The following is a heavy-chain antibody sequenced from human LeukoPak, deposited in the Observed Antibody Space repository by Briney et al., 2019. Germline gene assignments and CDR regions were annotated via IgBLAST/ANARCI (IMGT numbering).Heavy chain of an antibody. CDR1: GGSISNSSYY. V-gene: IGHV4-39*01. CDR3: ARPTMVRGVIDY. J-gene: IGHJ4*02. D-gene: IGHD3-10*01. Sequence: SETLSLTCTVSGGSISNSSYYWGWIRQPPGKGLEWIGSIYYSGSTYYNPSLKSRVTISVDTSKNQFSLKLSSVTAADTAVYYCARPTMVRGVIDYWGQGTLVTVSS. CDR2: IYYSGST.